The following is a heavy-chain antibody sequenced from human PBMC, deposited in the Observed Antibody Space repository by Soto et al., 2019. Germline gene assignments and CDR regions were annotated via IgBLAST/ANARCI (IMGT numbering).Heavy chain of an antibody. CDR1: GFTFSSYG. D-gene: IGHD5-18*01. J-gene: IGHJ4*02. Sequence: QVQLVESGGGVVQPGRSLRLSCAASGFTFSSYGMHWVRQAPGKGLEWVAVIWYDGSNKYYADSVKGRFTISRDNSKNTRYLQMNSLRAEDTAVYYCARDGDTAMVRGLDYWGQGTLVTVSS. V-gene: IGHV3-33*01. CDR3: ARDGDTAMVRGLDY. CDR2: IWYDGSNK.